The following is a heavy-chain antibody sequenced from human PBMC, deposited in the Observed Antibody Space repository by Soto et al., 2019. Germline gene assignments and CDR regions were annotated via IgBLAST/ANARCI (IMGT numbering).Heavy chain of an antibody. Sequence: GGSLRLSCTASGFTFGDYAMSWVRQAPGKGLEWVGFIRSKAYGGTTEYAASVKGRFTISRDDSKSIAYLQMNSLKTEDTAVYYWTRAGSPIVVVTAIFDYWGQGTLVTVSS. J-gene: IGHJ4*02. CDR1: GFTFGDYA. V-gene: IGHV3-49*04. CDR3: TRAGSPIVVVTAIFDY. D-gene: IGHD2-21*02. CDR2: IRSKAYGGTT.